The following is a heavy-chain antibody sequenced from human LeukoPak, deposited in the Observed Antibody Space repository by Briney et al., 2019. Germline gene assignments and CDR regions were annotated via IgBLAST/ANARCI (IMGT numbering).Heavy chain of an antibody. D-gene: IGHD5-24*01. CDR2: INHSGST. CDR3: ARVGMATITNWFDR. J-gene: IGHJ5*02. V-gene: IGHV4-34*01. CDR1: GGSFSGYY. Sequence: PSETLSLTCAVYGGSFSGYYWSWIRQPPGKGLEWIGEINHSGSTNYNPSLKSRVTISVDTSKNQFSLKLSSVTAADRAVYYCARVGMATITNWFDRWGQGTLVTVSS.